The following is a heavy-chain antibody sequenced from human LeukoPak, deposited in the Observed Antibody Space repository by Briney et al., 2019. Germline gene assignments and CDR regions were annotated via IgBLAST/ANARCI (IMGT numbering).Heavy chain of an antibody. CDR2: ISYDGSNK. CDR1: GFTFSSYA. CDR3: ARWRGRQSEFDY. Sequence: GRSLRLSCAASGFTFSSYAMHWVRQAPGKGLEWVAVISYDGSNKYYADSVKGRFTISRDNSENTLYLQMNSLRAEDTAVYYCARWRGRQSEFDYWGQGTLVTVSS. V-gene: IGHV3-30*04. D-gene: IGHD1-1*01. J-gene: IGHJ4*02.